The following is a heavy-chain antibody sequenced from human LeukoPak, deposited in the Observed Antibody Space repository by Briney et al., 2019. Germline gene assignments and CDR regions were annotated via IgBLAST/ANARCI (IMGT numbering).Heavy chain of an antibody. D-gene: IGHD4-11*01. CDR2: IYHSGST. CDR1: GGSLNSYY. J-gene: IGHJ4*02. Sequence: SETLSLTCTVSGGSLNSYYWNWIRQPPGKGLEWIGYIYHSGSTNYNPSSKSRVTISLDRSKNQFSLKLTSVTAADTAIYYCAKADGYSNYAPTPLFDYWGQGTLVTVSS. CDR3: AKADGYSNYAPTPLFDY. V-gene: IGHV4-59*12.